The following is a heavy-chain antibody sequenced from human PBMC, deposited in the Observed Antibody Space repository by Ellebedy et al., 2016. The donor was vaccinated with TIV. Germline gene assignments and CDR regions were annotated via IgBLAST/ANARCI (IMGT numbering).Heavy chain of an antibody. J-gene: IGHJ4*02. D-gene: IGHD6-19*01. CDR3: ARDAGAVAFDY. Sequence: SETLSLTCTVSGYSISSGYYWGCIRQPPGKGLEWIGSIYHSGSTYYNPSLKSRVTISVDTSKNQFSLKLSSVTAADTAVYYCARDAGAVAFDYWGQGTLVTVSS. CDR1: GYSISSGYY. V-gene: IGHV4-38-2*02. CDR2: IYHSGST.